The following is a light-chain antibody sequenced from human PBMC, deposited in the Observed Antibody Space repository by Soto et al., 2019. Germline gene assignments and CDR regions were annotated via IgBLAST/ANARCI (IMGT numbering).Light chain of an antibody. J-gene: IGKJ2*01. CDR2: KTS. V-gene: IGKV1-5*03. CDR3: QQCHGYSS. Sequence: DIQMTQSPSTLSGSVGDRVTITCRASQTISSWLAWYQQKPGKAPKLLIYKTSTLESGVPSRFSASGSGTEFTLTISSLQADDFATYYCQQCHGYSSFGQGTKLEI. CDR1: QTISSW.